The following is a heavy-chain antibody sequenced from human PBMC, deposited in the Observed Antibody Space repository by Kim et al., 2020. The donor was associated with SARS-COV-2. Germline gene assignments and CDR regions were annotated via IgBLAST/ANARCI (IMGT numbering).Heavy chain of an antibody. CDR2: ISSSGSTI. Sequence: GGSLRLSCAASGFTFSDYYMSWIRQAPGKGLEWVSYISSSGSTIYYADSVKGRFTISRDNAKNSLYLQMNSLRAEDTAVYYCARDLPQYDFWSGYYGAFDYWGQGTLVTVSS. D-gene: IGHD3-3*01. CDR1: GFTFSDYY. CDR3: ARDLPQYDFWSGYYGAFDY. V-gene: IGHV3-11*01. J-gene: IGHJ4*02.